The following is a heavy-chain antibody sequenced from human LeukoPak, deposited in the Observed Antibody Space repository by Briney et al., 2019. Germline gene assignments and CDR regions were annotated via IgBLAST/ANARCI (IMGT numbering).Heavy chain of an antibody. CDR2: MFYSGNT. J-gene: IGHJ3*02. Sequence: SGTLSLTCTVSGGSISSSSYYWGWIRQAPGKGLEWIGSMFYSGNTYYNPSLKSRVTITVDTSKKQFSLKLSSVTAVDTAVYYCARLDCSSTDCYTLGDGFDIWGQGTMVTVSS. CDR3: ARLDCSSTDCYTLGDGFDI. V-gene: IGHV4-39*01. D-gene: IGHD2-2*02. CDR1: GGSISSSSYY.